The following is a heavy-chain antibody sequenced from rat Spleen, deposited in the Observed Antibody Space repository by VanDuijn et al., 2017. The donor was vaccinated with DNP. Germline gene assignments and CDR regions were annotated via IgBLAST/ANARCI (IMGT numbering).Heavy chain of an antibody. D-gene: IGHD1-9*01. V-gene: IGHV6-6*01. CDR3: ASYYGYNYWYFDF. Sequence: EVQVLASGGGLVQPGNSLKLSCATSGFTFSTAWMYWYRQFPEKRLEWVARIKAKSNNYATDYTESVKGRFTISRDDSKSSIYLQMNNLKEEDTAIYYCASYYGYNYWYFDFWGPGTMVTVSS. J-gene: IGHJ1*01. CDR1: GFTFSTAW. CDR2: IKAKSNNYAT.